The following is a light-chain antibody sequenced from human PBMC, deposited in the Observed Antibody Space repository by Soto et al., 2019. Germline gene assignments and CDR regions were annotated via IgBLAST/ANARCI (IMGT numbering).Light chain of an antibody. CDR3: ATWDDSLSGWV. CDR2: STN. V-gene: IGLV1-47*02. Sequence: QSVLTQPPSASGTPGQRVTLSCSGSSSNIGRNHVYWYQQLPGTAPKLLIYSTNQRPSGVPDRFSGSKSGTSASLAISGLRSEDEAVYYCATWDDSLSGWVFGGGTKLTVL. J-gene: IGLJ3*02. CDR1: SSNIGRNH.